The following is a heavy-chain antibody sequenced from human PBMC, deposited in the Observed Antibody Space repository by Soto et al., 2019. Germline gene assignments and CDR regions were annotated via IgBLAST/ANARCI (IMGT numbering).Heavy chain of an antibody. Sequence: EVQLLESGGGLVQPGGSLRLSCAVSGFPFSSSAMSWVRQAPGKGLEWVSSTSASGDSTYYADSVKGRFTISRDNSKNTLYLQMNSLRAEDTAVYYCARHGGSCSFDYWGQGTLVTVSS. V-gene: IGHV3-23*01. CDR2: TSASGDST. CDR1: GFPFSSSA. D-gene: IGHD6-19*01. CDR3: ARHGGSCSFDY. J-gene: IGHJ4*02.